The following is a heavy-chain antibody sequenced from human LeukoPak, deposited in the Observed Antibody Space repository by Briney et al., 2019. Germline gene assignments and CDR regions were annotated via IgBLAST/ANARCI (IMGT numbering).Heavy chain of an antibody. CDR2: IIPIFGTA. CDR1: GGTFSGYA. J-gene: IGHJ6*04. D-gene: IGHD2-8*01. CDR3: ARDRRTLPYCTNGVCPTLDV. V-gene: IGHV1-69*05. Sequence: SVKVSCKASGGTFSGYAISWVRQAPGQGLEWMGRIIPIFGTANYAQKFQGRVTITTDESTSTAYIELSSLRSEDTAVYYCARDRRTLPYCTNGVCPTLDVWGKGTTVTVSS.